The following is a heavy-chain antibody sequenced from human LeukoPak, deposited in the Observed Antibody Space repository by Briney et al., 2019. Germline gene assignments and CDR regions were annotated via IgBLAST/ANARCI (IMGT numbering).Heavy chain of an antibody. CDR2: INHSGST. V-gene: IGHV4-38-2*02. D-gene: IGHD5-18*01. CDR3: ARRYSYGPVDY. Sequence: PSETLSLTCTVSDYSISSGYYWGWVRQPPGKGLEWIGEINHSGSTNYNPSLKSRVTISVDTSKNQFSLKLSSVTAADTAVYYCARRYSYGPVDYWGQGTLVTVSS. CDR1: DYSISSGYY. J-gene: IGHJ4*02.